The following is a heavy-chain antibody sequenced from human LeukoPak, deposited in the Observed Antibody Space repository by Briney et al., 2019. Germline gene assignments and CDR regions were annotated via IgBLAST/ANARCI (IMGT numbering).Heavy chain of an antibody. Sequence: ASVKVSCKASGYTFTDYYMHWLRQAPGQGLEWMGWINPNSGGTNYAQKFQGRVTMTTDTSVSTAYMEVSRLRSDDTAVYYCARVRIGQQLDKYYYYAMDVWGQGTTVTVSS. CDR2: INPNSGGT. V-gene: IGHV1-2*02. CDR3: ARVRIGQQLDKYYYYAMDV. J-gene: IGHJ6*02. D-gene: IGHD6-13*01. CDR1: GYTFTDYY.